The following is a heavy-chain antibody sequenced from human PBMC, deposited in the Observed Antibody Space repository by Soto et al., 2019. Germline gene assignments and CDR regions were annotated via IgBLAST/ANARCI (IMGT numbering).Heavy chain of an antibody. D-gene: IGHD1-26*01. V-gene: IGHV4-39*01. CDR2: IYYSGST. CDR1: GGSISSGYYY. J-gene: IGHJ5*02. CDR3: ATQEVGGTYVYIFDP. Sequence: SETLSLTCTVSGGSISSGYYYWSWIRQPPGKGLEWIGYIYYSGSTYYNPSLKSRVTISVDTSKNQFSLKLSSVTAADTAVYYCATQEVGGTYVYIFDPWGQGTLVTVSS.